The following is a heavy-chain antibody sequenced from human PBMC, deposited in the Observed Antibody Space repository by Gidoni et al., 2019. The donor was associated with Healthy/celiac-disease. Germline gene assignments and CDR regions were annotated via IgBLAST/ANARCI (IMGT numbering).Heavy chain of an antibody. CDR1: GGSFSGYY. Sequence: QVQLQQWGAGLLKPSETLSLTCAVYGGSFSGYYWSWIRQPPGKGLEWIGEINHSGSTNYNPSLKSRVTISVDTSKNQFSLKLSSVTAADTAVYYCARAGHYYDSSGYFDYWGQGTLVTVSS. D-gene: IGHD3-22*01. V-gene: IGHV4-34*01. CDR2: INHSGST. CDR3: ARAGHYYDSSGYFDY. J-gene: IGHJ4*02.